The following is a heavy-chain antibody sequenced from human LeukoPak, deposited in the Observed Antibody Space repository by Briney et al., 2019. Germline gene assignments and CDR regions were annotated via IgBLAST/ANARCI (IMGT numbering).Heavy chain of an antibody. J-gene: IGHJ4*02. CDR3: ARDKIEGPTKLDY. Sequence: GGSLRLSCAASGFTFSSYWMSWVRQAPGKGLEWVANIKQDESEKYYVDSLKGRFTISRDNAKNSLYLQMSSLRAEDTAVYYCARDKIEGPTKLDYWGQGILVTVSS. CDR2: IKQDESEK. D-gene: IGHD1-1*01. CDR1: GFTFSSYW. V-gene: IGHV3-7*01.